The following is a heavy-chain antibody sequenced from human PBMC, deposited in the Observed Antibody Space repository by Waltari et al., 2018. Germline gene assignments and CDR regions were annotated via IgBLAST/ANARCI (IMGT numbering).Heavy chain of an antibody. V-gene: IGHV1-2*02. J-gene: IGHJ3*02. CDR3: ARVLMNDAFDI. Sequence: QVQLVQSGAEVKKPGASVKVSCKASGYSFNDYYIHWVRQAPGQGLEWMGLINPKNGVRKFTQKFQGRVTMTRDTTISTAYMELSSLRSDDTAVYYCARVLMNDAFDIWGPGTMVTVSS. CDR2: INPKNGVR. CDR1: GYSFNDYY.